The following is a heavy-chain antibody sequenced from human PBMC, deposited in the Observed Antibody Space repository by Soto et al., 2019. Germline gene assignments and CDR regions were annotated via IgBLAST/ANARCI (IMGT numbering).Heavy chain of an antibody. J-gene: IGHJ4*02. CDR1: GGSISANY. CDR2: VQYNGNT. V-gene: IGHV4-59*01. D-gene: IGHD3-3*01. Sequence: QVQLQESGPRLVKPSETLSLTCTVSGGSISANYWSWIRQTPGKGLEWIGYVQYNGNTNYNPSLKSRVSISIDTSTNQFSLRLNSVSAADTAVYYCARDGSGVDFWDGPYCFDHWGQGTLVTVSS. CDR3: ARDGSGVDFWDGPYCFDH.